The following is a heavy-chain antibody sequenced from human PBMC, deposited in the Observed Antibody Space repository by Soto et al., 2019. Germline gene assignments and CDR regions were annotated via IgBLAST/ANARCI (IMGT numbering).Heavy chain of an antibody. Sequence: PGGSLRLSCAASGFTFSSYAIIWVRQAPGKGLEWVSAISGSGGSTYYADSVKGRFTISRDNSKNTLYLQMNSLRAEDTAVYYCAKEMGIAAARVYYYGMDVWGQGTTVTVSS. CDR2: ISGSGGST. CDR3: AKEMGIAAARVYYYGMDV. D-gene: IGHD6-13*01. V-gene: IGHV3-23*01. CDR1: GFTFSSYA. J-gene: IGHJ6*02.